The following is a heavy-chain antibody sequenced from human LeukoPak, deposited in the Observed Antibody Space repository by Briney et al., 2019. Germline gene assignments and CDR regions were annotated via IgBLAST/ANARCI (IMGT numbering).Heavy chain of an antibody. CDR3: ARAVGLFGGIAAAGTLFA. CDR2: MNPNSGNT. V-gene: IGHV1-8*01. J-gene: IGHJ5*02. CDR1: GYTFTSYD. Sequence: GASVKVSCKASGYTFTSYDINWVRQATGQGLEWMGWMNPNSGNTGYAQKFQGRVTMTRNTSISTAYMELSSLRSEDTAVYYCARAVGLFGGIAAAGTLFAWGQGTLVAVSS. D-gene: IGHD6-13*01.